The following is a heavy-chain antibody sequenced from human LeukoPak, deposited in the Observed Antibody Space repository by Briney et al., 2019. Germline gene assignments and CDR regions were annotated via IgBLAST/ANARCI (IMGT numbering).Heavy chain of an antibody. CDR2: IYYSGST. CDR1: GGSISSSSYY. CDR3: ASRDYGGGFDY. J-gene: IGHJ4*02. V-gene: IGHV4-39*01. Sequence: SETLSLTCTVSGGSISSSSYYWGWIRQPPGKGLEWIGSIYYSGSTYYNPSLKSRVTISVDTSRNQFSLRLSSVTAADTAVYYCASRDYGGGFDYWGQGTLVTVSS. D-gene: IGHD4-23*01.